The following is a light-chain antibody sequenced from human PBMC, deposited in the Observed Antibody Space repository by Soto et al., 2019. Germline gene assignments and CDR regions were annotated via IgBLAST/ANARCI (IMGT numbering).Light chain of an antibody. CDR3: QQYASSVT. V-gene: IGKV3-20*01. Sequence: EILLTQSPDSLSLSPGDRATLSCRASQSFSSTFFAWYQQKPGQAPRLLIYGASGRATGIPDRFSGNGSGTDFTLTISRLEPEDFAVYYCQQYASSVTFGQGTKVEIK. J-gene: IGKJ1*01. CDR2: GAS. CDR1: QSFSSTF.